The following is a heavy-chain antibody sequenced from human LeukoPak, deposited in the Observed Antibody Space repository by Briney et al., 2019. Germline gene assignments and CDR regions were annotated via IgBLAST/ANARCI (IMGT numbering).Heavy chain of an antibody. D-gene: IGHD3-10*01. J-gene: IGHJ6*03. Sequence: GGSLRLSCAASGFTFSNAWMRWVRQAPGKGLEWVSAIGGSGGDTYYADSVKGRFTISRDNSKNTLYLQMNSLRAEDTAVYYCAKVAGSGFFVFYYMDVWGKGTTVTVSS. CDR3: AKVAGSGFFVFYYMDV. CDR1: GFTFSNAW. CDR2: IGGSGGDT. V-gene: IGHV3-23*01.